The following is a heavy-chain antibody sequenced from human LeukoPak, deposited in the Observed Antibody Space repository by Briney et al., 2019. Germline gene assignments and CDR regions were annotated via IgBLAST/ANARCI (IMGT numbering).Heavy chain of an antibody. D-gene: IGHD6-6*01. CDR2: IYYSGST. V-gene: IGHV4-39*01. Sequence: PSETLSLTCTVSGGSISSSSYYWGWIRQPPGKGLEWIGSIYYSGSTYYNPPLKSRVTISVDTSKNQFSLKLSSVTAADTAVYYCARHGYSSSSSPFDYWGQGTLVTVSS. J-gene: IGHJ4*02. CDR1: GGSISSSSYY. CDR3: ARHGYSSSSSPFDY.